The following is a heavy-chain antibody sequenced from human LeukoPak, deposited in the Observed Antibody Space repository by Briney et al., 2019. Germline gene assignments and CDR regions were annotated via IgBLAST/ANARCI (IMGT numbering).Heavy chain of an antibody. CDR2: INPNSGRT. V-gene: IGHV1-2*02. Sequence: ASVKVSCKASGYAFIGWYIHWARQAPGQGLEWVGWINPNSGRTGFAQKFQGRVTMTRDTSISTAYMDLNSLRSDDTAVFYCATVNGGWGQGTLVTVSS. D-gene: IGHD4-23*01. CDR1: GYAFIGWY. J-gene: IGHJ4*02. CDR3: ATVNGG.